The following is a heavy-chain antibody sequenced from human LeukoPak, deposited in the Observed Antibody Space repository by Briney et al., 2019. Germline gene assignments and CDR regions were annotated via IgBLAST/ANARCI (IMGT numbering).Heavy chain of an antibody. Sequence: PGGSLRLSCAASGFTFSTYSMNWVRQAPGKGLEWVSYISGTSSLIYYADSVKGRFTISRDNAKNSLYLQMNSLRDEVTAVYYCVRDQFFSFDYWGQGTLVTVSS. V-gene: IGHV3-48*02. CDR1: GFTFSTYS. CDR2: ISGTSSLI. D-gene: IGHD3-3*01. CDR3: VRDQFFSFDY. J-gene: IGHJ4*02.